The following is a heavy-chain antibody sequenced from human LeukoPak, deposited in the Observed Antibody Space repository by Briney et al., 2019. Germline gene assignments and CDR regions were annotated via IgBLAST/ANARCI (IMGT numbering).Heavy chain of an antibody. CDR1: GGSISSSSYY. Sequence: SETLSLTCTVSGGSISSSSYYWGWIRQPPGKGLEWIGSIYYSGSTYYNPSLKSRVTISVDTSKNQFSLKLSSVTAADTAVYYCARAPFVIDGAGARLESRGRRYFDLWGRGTLVTVSS. V-gene: IGHV4-39*07. CDR2: IYYSGST. CDR3: ARAPFVIDGAGARLESRGRRYFDL. J-gene: IGHJ2*01. D-gene: IGHD3-16*02.